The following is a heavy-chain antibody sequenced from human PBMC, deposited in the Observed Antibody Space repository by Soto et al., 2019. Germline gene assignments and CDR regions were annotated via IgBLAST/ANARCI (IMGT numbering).Heavy chain of an antibody. CDR1: GGTFSSYA. CDR3: ARREHTRGDFGSSPCYYGISV. D-gene: IGHD3-3*01. J-gene: IGHJ6*02. Sequence: SVKVSCKASGGTFSSYAISWVRQAPGQGLEWMGGIIPIFGTANYAQKIQGRVTITADESTSTAYMELSSLRSEETAVYYCARREHTRGDFGSSPCYYGISVWGQGTTGTASS. CDR2: IIPIFGTA. V-gene: IGHV1-69*13.